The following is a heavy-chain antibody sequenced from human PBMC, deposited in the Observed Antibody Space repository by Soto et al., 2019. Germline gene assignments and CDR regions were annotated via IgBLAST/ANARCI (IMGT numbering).Heavy chain of an antibody. CDR1: GYTFTSYD. D-gene: IGHD3-10*01. V-gene: IGHV1-8*01. CDR2: MNPNSGNT. J-gene: IGHJ5*02. Sequence: QVQLVQSGAEVKKPGASVKVSCKASGYTFTSYDINWVRQATGQGLEWMGWMNPNSGNTGYAQKFQGRVTMTRNTSISTAYMELSSLRSEDTAVYYCARGRGSSSYVYYYGSGSWRWFDPWGQGTLVTVSS. CDR3: ARGRGSSSYVYYYGSGSWRWFDP.